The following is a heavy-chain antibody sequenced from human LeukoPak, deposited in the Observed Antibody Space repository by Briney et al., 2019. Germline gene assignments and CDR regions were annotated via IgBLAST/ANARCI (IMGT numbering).Heavy chain of an antibody. CDR1: GFTFSGYS. D-gene: IGHD2-2*02. J-gene: IGHJ6*02. CDR2: ISGSGGST. CDR3: AMGGAAAIVPYYYYGMDV. Sequence: GGSLRLSCAASGFTFSGYSMNWVRQAPGKGLEWVSAISGSGGSTYYADSVKGRFTISRDNSKNTLYLQMNSLRAEDTAVYYCAMGGAAAIVPYYYYGMDVWGQGTTVTVSS. V-gene: IGHV3-23*01.